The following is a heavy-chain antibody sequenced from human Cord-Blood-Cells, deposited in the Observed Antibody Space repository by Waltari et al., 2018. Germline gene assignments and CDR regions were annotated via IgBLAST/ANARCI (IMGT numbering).Heavy chain of an antibody. D-gene: IGHD6-13*01. CDR2: INSDGSST. CDR1: GFTFSSYW. V-gene: IGHV3-74*01. CDR3: ARDVGIAAAGDY. Sequence: EVQLVESGGGLVQPGGSLRLSCAASGFTFSSYWMLWVSQAPGKGLVWVSRINSDGSSTSYADSVKGRFTISRDNAKNTLYLQMNSLRAEDTAVYYCARDVGIAAAGDYWGQGTLVTVSS. J-gene: IGHJ4*02.